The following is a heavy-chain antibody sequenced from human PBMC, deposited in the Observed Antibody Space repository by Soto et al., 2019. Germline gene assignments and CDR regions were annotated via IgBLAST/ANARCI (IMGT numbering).Heavy chain of an antibody. V-gene: IGHV1-18*04. CDR2: ISAYNGNT. J-gene: IGHJ5*02. Sequence: VKVSCKASGYTFTSYGISWVRQAPGQGLEWMGWISAYNGNTNYAQKLQGRVTMTTDTSTSTAYMELRSLRSDDTAVYYCARDGIAARRRGAWFDPWGQGTLVTVSS. CDR3: ARDGIAARRRGAWFDP. CDR1: GYTFTSYG. D-gene: IGHD6-6*01.